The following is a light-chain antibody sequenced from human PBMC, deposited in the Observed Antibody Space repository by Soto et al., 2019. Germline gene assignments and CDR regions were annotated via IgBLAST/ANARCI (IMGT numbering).Light chain of an antibody. J-gene: IGLJ1*01. CDR3: AAWDDSLSGEV. CDR1: SSNIGSNY. CDR2: RNN. Sequence: QSVLTQPPSASGTPGRRVTISCSGSSSNIGSNYVYWYQQLPGTAPKLLIYRNNQRPSGVPDRFSGSKSGTSASLTISGLRSEDEAGYYCAAWDDSLSGEVFGTGTKVTVL. V-gene: IGLV1-47*01.